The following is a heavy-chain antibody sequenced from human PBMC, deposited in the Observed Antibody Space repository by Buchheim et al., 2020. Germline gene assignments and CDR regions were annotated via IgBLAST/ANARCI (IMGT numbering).Heavy chain of an antibody. V-gene: IGHV3-74*01. CDR3: ARDPLLNGGTLDY. CDR2: INSDGSST. D-gene: IGHD1-1*01. J-gene: IGHJ4*02. CDR1: GSTFSDLW. Sequence: EVQLVESGGGLVQPGGSLRLSCAASGSTFSDLWMHWVRQTPGKGLMWVSRINSDGSSTIYGESVKGRFTVSRDNAKNTLYLQMNSLRAEDAGVYYCARDPLLNGGTLDYWGQGT.